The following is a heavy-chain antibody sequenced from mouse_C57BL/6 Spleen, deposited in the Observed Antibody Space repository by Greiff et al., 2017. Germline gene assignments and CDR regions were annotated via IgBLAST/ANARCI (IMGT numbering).Heavy chain of an antibody. CDR2: INPNNGGT. J-gene: IGHJ3*01. V-gene: IGHV1-22*01. Sequence: DVKLQESGPELVKPGASVKMSCKASGYTFTDYNMHWVKQSHGKSLEWIGYINPNNGGTSYNQKFKGKATLTVNKSSSTAYMELRSLTSEDSAVYYFAKKRGLAYWGQGTLVTVSA. CDR3: AKKRGLAY. CDR1: GYTFTDYN.